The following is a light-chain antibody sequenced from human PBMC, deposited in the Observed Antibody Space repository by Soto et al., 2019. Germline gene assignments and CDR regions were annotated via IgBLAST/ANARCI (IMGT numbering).Light chain of an antibody. Sequence: EIVLTHSPGTLSLSPGERATLSCRASQSVSSSYLAWYQQRPGQAPRLLIYGASSRATGIPDRFSGSGSGTDFTLTISILEPEAFAVYYCQQYGIAQIPFGHGTRLEIK. J-gene: IGKJ5*01. CDR3: QQYGIAQIP. V-gene: IGKV3-20*01. CDR2: GAS. CDR1: QSVSSSY.